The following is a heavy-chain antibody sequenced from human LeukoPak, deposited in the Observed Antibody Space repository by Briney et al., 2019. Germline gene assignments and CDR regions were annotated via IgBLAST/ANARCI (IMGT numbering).Heavy chain of an antibody. V-gene: IGHV1-69*06. CDR1: GGTFSSYA. D-gene: IGHD5-18*01. CDR2: IIPIFGTA. J-gene: IGHJ6*04. Sequence: ALVKVSCKAAGGTFSSYAISWVRQAPGQGLEGRGGIIPIFGTANYAQKFQGRVTITADKSTSTAYMELSSLRYEDTAVYYCARAWIQLWLSMDVWGKGTTVTVSS. CDR3: ARAWIQLWLSMDV.